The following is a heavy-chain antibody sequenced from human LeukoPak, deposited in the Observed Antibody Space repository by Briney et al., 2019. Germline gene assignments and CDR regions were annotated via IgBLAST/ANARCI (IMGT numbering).Heavy chain of an antibody. D-gene: IGHD3-22*01. CDR2: ISSSSSYI. CDR1: GFTFSSYS. V-gene: IGHV3-21*01. J-gene: IGHJ3*02. CDR3: ARGGYDSSGYWVGTFDI. Sequence: GGSLRLSCAASGFTFSSYSMNWVRQAPGQGLEWVSSISSSSSYIYYADSVKGRFTISRDNAKNSLYLQMNSLRAEDTAVYYCARGGYDSSGYWVGTFDIWGQGTMVTVSS.